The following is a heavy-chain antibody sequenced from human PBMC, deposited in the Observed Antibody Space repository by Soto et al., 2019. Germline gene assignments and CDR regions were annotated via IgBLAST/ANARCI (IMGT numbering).Heavy chain of an antibody. CDR2: IKPDNGDT. CDR3: ATSYDSGFDP. V-gene: IGHV1-18*04. D-gene: IGHD5-12*01. Sequence: QLQLVQSGAEGERPGASVRVSCKAYGYPFSKYGISWIRQAPGQGLEWMGWIKPDNGDTNYAQKFQGRVTMTTDTSSNTAYMELRSLSSDDTAVYYCATSYDSGFDPWGQGTLVSVSS. CDR1: GYPFSKYG. J-gene: IGHJ5*02.